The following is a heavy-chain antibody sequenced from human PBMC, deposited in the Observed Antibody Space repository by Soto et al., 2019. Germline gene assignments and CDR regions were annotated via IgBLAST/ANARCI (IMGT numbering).Heavy chain of an antibody. CDR1: GGSFSGYY. J-gene: IGHJ4*02. D-gene: IGHD2-15*01. CDR3: ARARGARYLDY. Sequence: SETLSLTCAVYGGSFSGYYWTWIRQPPGKGLEWIGYIYYSGSTYYNPSLKSRVTISVDTSKNQFSLKLSSVTAADTAVYYCARARGARYLDYWGQGTLVTVSS. V-gene: IGHV4-30-4*08. CDR2: IYYSGST.